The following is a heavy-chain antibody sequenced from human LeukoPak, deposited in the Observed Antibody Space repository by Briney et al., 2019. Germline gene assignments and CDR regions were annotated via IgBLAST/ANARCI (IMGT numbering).Heavy chain of an antibody. CDR2: IWSDKSNR. D-gene: IGHD4-11*01. CDR3: AKDAQRGFDYSNSLEY. V-gene: IGHV3-33*06. Sequence: GSLRLSCAASGFIFNHHAMRWVRQAPGKGLEWVAVIWSDKSNRFYADSVRGRFTISRDDSRKTVYLQMERMTAEDTAIYYCAKDAQRGFDYSNSLEYWGQGALVTVAS. J-gene: IGHJ4*02. CDR1: GFIFNHHA.